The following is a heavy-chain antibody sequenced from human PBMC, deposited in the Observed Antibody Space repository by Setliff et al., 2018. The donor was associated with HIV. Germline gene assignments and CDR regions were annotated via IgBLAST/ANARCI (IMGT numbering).Heavy chain of an antibody. Sequence: PGGSLRLSCAASGFTFSSYGMHWVRQAPGKGLEWVAVIWYDGSNKYYADSVKGRFTISRDNSKNTLYLQMNSLRPEDTAVYYCAQLAAADDSWGQGTLVTVSS. D-gene: IGHD6-13*01. J-gene: IGHJ4*02. CDR3: AQLAAADDS. CDR1: GFTFSSYG. V-gene: IGHV3-30*02. CDR2: IWYDGSNK.